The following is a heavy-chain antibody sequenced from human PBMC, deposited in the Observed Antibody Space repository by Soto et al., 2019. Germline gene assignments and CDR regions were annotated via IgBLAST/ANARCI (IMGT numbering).Heavy chain of an antibody. CDR3: ARGDREDILVVVGARPGEYGIDI. CDR1: GFTFRNHA. J-gene: IGHJ6*02. Sequence: GGSLRLSFAASGFTFRNHAMPGVSEAPGKGLECLAVIAYDGSNAFYRDSVEGRFTVSRDNSKNTLYLHMDSLRSEDTGVYYCARGDREDILVVVGARPGEYGIDIWGQGT. D-gene: IGHD2-15*01. CDR2: IAYDGSNA. V-gene: IGHV3-30-3*01.